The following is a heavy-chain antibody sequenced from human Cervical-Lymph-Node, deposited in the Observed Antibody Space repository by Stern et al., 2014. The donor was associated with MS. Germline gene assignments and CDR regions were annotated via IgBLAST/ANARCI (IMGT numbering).Heavy chain of an antibody. CDR1: GYTFTSYW. J-gene: IGHJ4*02. Sequence: VQLVQSGPEVKRPGESLKISCQDSGYTFTSYWIGWVRQMPGKGLEWIAIIFPGGSDIRYSPSFQGQVPISADKSSSTAYLQWNNLKASDTAIYYCARQRYFDYWGQGTLVTVSS. CDR2: IFPGGSDI. V-gene: IGHV5-51*01. CDR3: ARQRYFDY.